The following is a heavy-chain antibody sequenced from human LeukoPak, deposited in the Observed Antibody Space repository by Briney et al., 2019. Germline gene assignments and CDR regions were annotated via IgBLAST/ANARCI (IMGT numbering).Heavy chain of an antibody. J-gene: IGHJ3*02. CDR2: ISLYNGNT. CDR3: ASPSSSYHDAFDI. Sequence: ASVKVSFKASGYAFSRITISWVRQAPGQGLEWMGWISLYNGNTNYAQKFRGSVTMTRDTSTTTVSMELRSLRSDDTAVYYCASPSSSYHDAFDIWGQGTMVTVSS. CDR1: GYAFSRIT. V-gene: IGHV1-18*01. D-gene: IGHD6-13*01.